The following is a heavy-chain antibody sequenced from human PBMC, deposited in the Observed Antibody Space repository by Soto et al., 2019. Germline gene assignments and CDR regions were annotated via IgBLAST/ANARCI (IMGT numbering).Heavy chain of an antibody. J-gene: IGHJ4*02. V-gene: IGHV4-34*01. CDR2: INHSGST. CDR1: GGSFSGYY. CDR3: ARCKSGDYDFWSGYLYYFDY. D-gene: IGHD3-3*01. Sequence: PSETLSLTCAVYGGSFSGYYWSWIRQPPGKGLEWIGEINHSGSTNYNPSLKSRVTISVDTSKNQFSLKLSSVTAADTAVYYCARCKSGDYDFWSGYLYYFDYWGQGTLVTVSS.